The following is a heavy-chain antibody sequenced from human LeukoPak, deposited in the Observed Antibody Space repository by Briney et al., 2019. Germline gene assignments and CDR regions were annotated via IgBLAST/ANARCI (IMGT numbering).Heavy chain of an antibody. CDR2: IDGSGITT. J-gene: IGHJ6*02. V-gene: IGHV3-23*01. CDR3: VKSNRGSGWYDPVYYYYYGMDV. Sequence: PGGSLRLSCAASGFIFSNYAMSWVRQAPGKGLEWVSSIDGSGITTYYADSVKGRFTISRDNSRYTLYLQMNSLRAEDTAVYYCVKSNRGSGWYDPVYYYYYGMDVWGQGTTVTVSS. D-gene: IGHD6-19*01. CDR1: GFIFSNYA.